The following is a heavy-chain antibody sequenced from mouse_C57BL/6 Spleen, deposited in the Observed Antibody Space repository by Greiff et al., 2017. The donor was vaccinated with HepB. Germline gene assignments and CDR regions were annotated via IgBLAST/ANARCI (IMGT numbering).Heavy chain of an antibody. J-gene: IGHJ3*01. CDR2: ISYDGSN. CDR3: ARDRDYGNYPAWFAY. V-gene: IGHV3-6*01. D-gene: IGHD2-1*01. CDR1: GYSITSGYY. Sequence: DVKLQESGPGLVKPSQSLSLTCSVTGYSITSGYYWNWIRQFPGNKLEWMGYISYDGSNNYNPSLKNRISITRDTSKNQFFLKLNSVTNEDTATYYCARDRDYGNYPAWFAYWGQGTLVTVSA.